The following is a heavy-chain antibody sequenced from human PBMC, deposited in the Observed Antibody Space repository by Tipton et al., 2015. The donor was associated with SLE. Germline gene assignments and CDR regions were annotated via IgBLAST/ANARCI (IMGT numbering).Heavy chain of an antibody. Sequence: TLSLTCEVSGYSISSAYYWGWIRQPPGKGLEWIGNVYHNGDTHYNPSLKSRVTMSVDSSRNQFSLRLTSVTVADTAVYYCATTVTTTASYGAFDIWDQG. CDR3: ATTVTTTASYGAFDI. CDR2: VYHNGDT. D-gene: IGHD4-17*01. J-gene: IGHJ3*02. V-gene: IGHV4-38-2*01. CDR1: GYSISSAYY.